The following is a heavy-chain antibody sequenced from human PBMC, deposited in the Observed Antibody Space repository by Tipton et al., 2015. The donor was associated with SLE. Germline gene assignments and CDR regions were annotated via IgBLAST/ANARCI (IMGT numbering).Heavy chain of an antibody. CDR2: ITHSGST. CDR3: ATRIEPDYGDYVYAFDI. V-gene: IGHV4-34*01. CDR1: GGSFSSYY. J-gene: IGHJ3*02. Sequence: TLSLTCAVYGGSFSSYYWTWIRQPPGKGLEWIGQITHSGSTNYNPSLKSRVTISVDTSKNQFSLKLSSVTAADTAVYYCATRIEPDYGDYVYAFDIWGQGTMVTVSS. D-gene: IGHD4-17*01.